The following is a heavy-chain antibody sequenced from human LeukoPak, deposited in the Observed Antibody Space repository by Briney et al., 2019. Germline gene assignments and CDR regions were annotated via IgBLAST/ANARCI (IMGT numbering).Heavy chain of an antibody. V-gene: IGHV4-39*01. Sequence: NPSGTLSLTCTVSGGSISSSNYYWGWIRQPPGKGLERIGSIYYSGSTYYNPSLKSRVTISVDTSKNQFSLKLTSVTAADTAVYYCARQGDSGSYYLKYYYYYGMDVWGQGTTVTVSS. CDR1: GGSISSSNYY. CDR3: ARQGDSGSYYLKYYYYYGMDV. D-gene: IGHD1-26*01. J-gene: IGHJ6*02. CDR2: IYYSGST.